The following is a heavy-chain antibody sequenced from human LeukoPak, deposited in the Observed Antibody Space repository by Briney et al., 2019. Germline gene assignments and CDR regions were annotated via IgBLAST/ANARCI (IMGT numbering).Heavy chain of an antibody. V-gene: IGHV3-53*01. CDR1: GFTVSSNY. CDR3: AKGNWRYFDY. J-gene: IGHJ4*02. CDR2: INTGTST. D-gene: IGHD1-1*01. Sequence: PGGSLRLSCAASGFTVSSNYMSWVRQAPGRGLEFVSLINTGTSTNYADSVKGRFTISRDNSKNTLYLQMNSLGADDTAVYYCAKGNWRYFDYWGQGTLVTVSS.